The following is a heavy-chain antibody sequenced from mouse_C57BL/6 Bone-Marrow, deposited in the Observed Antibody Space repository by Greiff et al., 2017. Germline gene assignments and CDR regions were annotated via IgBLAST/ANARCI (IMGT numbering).Heavy chain of an antibody. CDR3: ARPGYYYGIAWCAY. Sequence: DVQLQESGGGLVQPGGSLKLSCAASGFTFSDYYMYWVRQTPEKRLEWVAYISNGGGSTYYPDTVKGRFTISRANAKNTLYLQMSRLKSEDTAMYYGARPGYYYGIAWCAYWGQGTLVTVSA. CDR2: ISNGGGST. V-gene: IGHV5-12*01. J-gene: IGHJ3*01. CDR1: GFTFSDYY. D-gene: IGHD1-1*01.